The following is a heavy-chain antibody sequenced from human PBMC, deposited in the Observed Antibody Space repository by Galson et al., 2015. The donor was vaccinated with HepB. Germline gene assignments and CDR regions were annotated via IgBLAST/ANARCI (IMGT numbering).Heavy chain of an antibody. D-gene: IGHD2-21*01. CDR1: GGSFSGYY. CDR3: ARVPYCGGDCEAFDI. CDR2: INHSGST. V-gene: IGHV4-34*01. J-gene: IGHJ3*02. Sequence: ETLSLTCAVYGGSFSGYYWSWIRQPPGKGLEWIGEINHSGSTNYNPSLKSRVTISVDTSKNQFSLKLSSVTAADTAVYYCARVPYCGGDCEAFDIWGQGTMVTVSS.